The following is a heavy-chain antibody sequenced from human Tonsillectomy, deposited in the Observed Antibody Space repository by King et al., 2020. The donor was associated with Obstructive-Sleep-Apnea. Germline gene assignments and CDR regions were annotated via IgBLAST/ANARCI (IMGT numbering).Heavy chain of an antibody. V-gene: IGHV5-51*01. CDR2: IYPVDSDT. CDR1: GYSFSNYW. Sequence: VQLVQSGAEVKKPGESLKISCKGSGYSFSNYWIAWVRQMPGKGLEGLGIIYPVDSDTRYSPSFQGQVPMSADKSTSAAYLQWKSLKASDTAIYYWARHLRRSGTTIFGDYYYGLDVWGQGTTVTVSS. D-gene: IGHD3-3*01. CDR3: ARHLRRSGTTIFGDYYYGLDV. J-gene: IGHJ6*02.